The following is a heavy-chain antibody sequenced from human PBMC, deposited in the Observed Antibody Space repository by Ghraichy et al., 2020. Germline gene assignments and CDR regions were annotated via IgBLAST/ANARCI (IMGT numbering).Heavy chain of an antibody. CDR3: ARDERLYY. D-gene: IGHD3-16*01. CDR1: GFAFNNYK. J-gene: IGHJ4*02. Sequence: GESLNISCVASGFAFNNYKMTWVRQAPGKGLEWVATIKENGFEKYYGDSVRGRFSISRDNAMTSLYLDMSDLRDDDTAIYYCARDERLYYWGRGILVTVSS. V-gene: IGHV3-7*03. CDR2: IKENGFEK.